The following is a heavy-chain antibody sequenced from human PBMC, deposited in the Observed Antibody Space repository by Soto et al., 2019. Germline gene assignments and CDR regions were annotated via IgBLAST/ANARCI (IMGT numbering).Heavy chain of an antibody. J-gene: IGHJ4*02. Sequence: EVQLVESGGGLVQPGGSLRLSCAATGFTFSRYWMNWVRQAPGKGLEWVANIKQDGSEKYYVDSVKGRFSISRGNARNSLDLQMNSLRAEDTAVYYCARDLNEVGQVPHYWGQGTLVTVSS. CDR3: ARDLNEVGQVPHY. CDR2: IKQDGSEK. V-gene: IGHV3-7*03. CDR1: GFTFSRYW.